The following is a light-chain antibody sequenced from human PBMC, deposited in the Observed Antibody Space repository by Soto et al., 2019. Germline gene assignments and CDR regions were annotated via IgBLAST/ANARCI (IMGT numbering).Light chain of an antibody. CDR2: LAS. CDR3: QQYGSSPLT. CDR1: QSVSSDY. Sequence: EIVLTQSPGTLSLSPGERATLSCRASQSVSSDYLAWYQQKPGQTPKVLIYLASSRATGIPDRFSGSGSGTDFTLTISILEPEDFAVYYCQQYGSSPLTFGGGTKVEIK. V-gene: IGKV3-20*01. J-gene: IGKJ4*01.